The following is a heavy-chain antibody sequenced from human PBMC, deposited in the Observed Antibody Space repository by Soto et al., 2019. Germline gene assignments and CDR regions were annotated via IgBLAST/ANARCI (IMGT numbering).Heavy chain of an antibody. D-gene: IGHD6-19*01. CDR2: IWYDGSNK. V-gene: IGHV3-33*03. Sequence: PGGSLRLSCAASGFTFSSYGMHWVRQAPGKGLEWVAVIWYDGSNKYYADSVKGRFTISRDNAKNSLYLQMNSLRAEDTAVYYCASTIAVAGPYFDYWGQGTLVTVSS. CDR1: GFTFSSYG. CDR3: ASTIAVAGPYFDY. J-gene: IGHJ4*02.